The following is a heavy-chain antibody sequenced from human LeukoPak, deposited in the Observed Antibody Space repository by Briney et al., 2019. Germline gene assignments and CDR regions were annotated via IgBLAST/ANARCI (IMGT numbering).Heavy chain of an antibody. D-gene: IGHD1-7*01. Sequence: SETLSLTCTVSGGSISSVSYYWSWIRQPAGKGLEWIGRIYTSGSTNYNPSLKSPFTISVDTSKNQCSLKLSSVTAADPAVYYTARDLRSRNWNYADYYMDVWGQGTMVTVSS. CDR2: IYTSGST. J-gene: IGHJ6*03. V-gene: IGHV4-61*02. CDR3: ARDLRSRNWNYADYYMDV. CDR1: GGSISSVSYY.